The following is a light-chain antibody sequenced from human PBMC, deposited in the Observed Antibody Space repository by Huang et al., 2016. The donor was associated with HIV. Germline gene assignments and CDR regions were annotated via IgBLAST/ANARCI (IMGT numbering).Light chain of an antibody. V-gene: IGKV1-9*01. Sequence: IQLTQSPSSLSASIGDRVTITCRASQGISTSLAWYQQKPGKAPNLLIFDASSLRSGVPARCSVSRSGTVFTLSISSLQPEDFATYFCQQLRSYPLTFGGGTKVEIK. CDR1: QGISTS. J-gene: IGKJ4*01. CDR3: QQLRSYPLT. CDR2: DAS.